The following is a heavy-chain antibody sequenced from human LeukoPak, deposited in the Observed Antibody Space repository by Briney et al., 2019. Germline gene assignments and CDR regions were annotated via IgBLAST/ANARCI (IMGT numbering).Heavy chain of an antibody. CDR2: IYTGGST. Sequence: PSETLSLTCTVSGGSISSYYWSWIRQPAGKGLEWIGRIYTGGSTNYNPSLKSRVTMSVDTSKNQFSLKLSSVTAADTAVYYCAADFWSGYYDNDAFDIWGQGTMVTVSS. CDR1: GGSISSYY. CDR3: AADFWSGYYDNDAFDI. V-gene: IGHV4-4*07. J-gene: IGHJ3*02. D-gene: IGHD3-3*01.